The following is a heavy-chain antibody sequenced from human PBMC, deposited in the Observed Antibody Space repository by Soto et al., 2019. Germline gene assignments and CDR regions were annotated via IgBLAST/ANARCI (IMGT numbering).Heavy chain of an antibody. D-gene: IGHD2-2*01. CDR1: GYSISSGYY. Sequence: KPSETLSLTCAVSGYSISSGYYWGWIRQPPGKGLEWIGSIYHSGSTYYNPSLKSRVTISVDTSKNQFSLKLSSVTAADTAVYYCARARGGTSRYFDYWGQGTLVTVSS. J-gene: IGHJ4*02. CDR3: ARARGGTSRYFDY. V-gene: IGHV4-38-2*01. CDR2: IYHSGST.